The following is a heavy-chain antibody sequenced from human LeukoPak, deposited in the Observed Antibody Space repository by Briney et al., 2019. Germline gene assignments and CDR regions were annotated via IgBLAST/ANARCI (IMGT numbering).Heavy chain of an antibody. D-gene: IGHD6-6*01. Sequence: PSETLSLTCAVYGGSFIGYYWSWIRQPPGKGLEWMGEINHSGSTNYNPSLKSRVTISVDTSKNQFSLKLSSVTAADTAVYYCARLIRQLVPYYYYMDVWGKGTTVTVSS. J-gene: IGHJ6*03. V-gene: IGHV4-34*01. CDR2: INHSGST. CDR3: ARLIRQLVPYYYYMDV. CDR1: GGSFIGYY.